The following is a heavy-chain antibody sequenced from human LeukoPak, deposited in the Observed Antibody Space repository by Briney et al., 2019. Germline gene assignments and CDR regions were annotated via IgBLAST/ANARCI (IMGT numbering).Heavy chain of an antibody. J-gene: IGHJ4*02. V-gene: IGHV3-11*04. CDR3: ARVLVGAFLEIDY. Sequence: GGSLRLSCAASGFTFSDYYMSWIRQAPGKGLEWISYISSSGTTIYYADSVKGRFTISRDNAKNSLYLQMNSLRAEDTAVYYCARVLVGAFLEIDYWGQGTLVTVSS. D-gene: IGHD1-26*01. CDR1: GFTFSDYY. CDR2: ISSSGTTI.